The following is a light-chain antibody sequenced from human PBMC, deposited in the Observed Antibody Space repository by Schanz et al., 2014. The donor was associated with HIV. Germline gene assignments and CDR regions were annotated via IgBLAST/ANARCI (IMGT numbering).Light chain of an antibody. CDR1: SGDVGPYDY. J-gene: IGLJ2*01. CDR3: CSYAGTSTFVV. V-gene: IGLV2-23*02. CDR2: EVS. Sequence: QSALTQPASVSGSLGQSITISCTGSSGDVGPYDYVSWYQQHPGKAPKLTIYEVSKRPSGVSNRFSGSKSGNTASLTFSGLQAEDEADYYCCSYAGTSTFVVFGGGTKLTVL.